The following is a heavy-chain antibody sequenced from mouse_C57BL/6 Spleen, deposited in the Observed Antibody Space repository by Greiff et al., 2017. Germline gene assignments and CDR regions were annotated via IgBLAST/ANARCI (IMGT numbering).Heavy chain of an antibody. CDR1: GYTFTSYW. V-gene: IGHV1-64*01. J-gene: IGHJ2*01. CDR3: ARRGQLGPFDY. D-gene: IGHD4-1*02. Sequence: QVQLQQPGAELVKPGASVKLSCKASGYTFTSYWMHWVKQRPGQGLEWIGMIHPNSGSTNDNEKFKSKATLTVDKSSSTAYMQLSSLTSEDSAVYYCARRGQLGPFDYWGQGTTLTVSS. CDR2: IHPNSGST.